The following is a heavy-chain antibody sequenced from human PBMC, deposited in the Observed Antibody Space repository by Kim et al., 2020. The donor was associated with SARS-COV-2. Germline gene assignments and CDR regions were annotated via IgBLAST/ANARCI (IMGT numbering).Heavy chain of an antibody. D-gene: IGHD4-17*01. Sequence: SVKVSCKASGGTFSSYAISWVRQAPGQGLEWMGRIIPILGISNYAQKFQGRVTITADKSTSTAYMELSSLRSEDTAVYYCARAKSIVATWRYGDYAFDYWGQGTLVTVSS. J-gene: IGHJ4*02. CDR1: GGTFSSYA. CDR2: IIPILGIS. CDR3: ARAKSIVATWRYGDYAFDY. V-gene: IGHV1-69*04.